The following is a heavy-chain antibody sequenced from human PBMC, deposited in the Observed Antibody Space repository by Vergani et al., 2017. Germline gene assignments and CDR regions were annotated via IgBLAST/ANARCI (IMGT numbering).Heavy chain of an antibody. V-gene: IGHV4-31*03. CDR3: ARDAWEYSSSPLDGFYYYYMDV. CDR1: GCSIISGGYY. Sequence: QVQLQESGPGLVKPSQTLSLTCTVSGCSIISGGYYWSWIRHHPGKGLEWIGYIYYSGSTYYNPSLKSRVTISVDTSKNQFSLKLSSVTAADTAVYYCARDAWEYSSSPLDGFYYYYMDVWGKGTTVTVSS. J-gene: IGHJ6*03. CDR2: IYYSGST. D-gene: IGHD6-6*01.